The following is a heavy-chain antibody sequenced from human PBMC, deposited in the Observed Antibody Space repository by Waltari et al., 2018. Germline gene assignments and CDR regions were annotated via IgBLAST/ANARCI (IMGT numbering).Heavy chain of an antibody. J-gene: IGHJ4*02. Sequence: EVQLVESGGGLVKPGGSLRLSCAAPGSPFSRYSMNWVRQAPGKGLEWVSSISSSSSYIYYADSVKGRFTISRDNAKNSLYLQMNSLRAEDTAVYYCARDGSVRFLEWLADPIDYWGQGTLVTVSS. CDR3: ARDGSVRFLEWLADPIDY. V-gene: IGHV3-21*01. CDR1: GSPFSRYS. D-gene: IGHD3-3*01. CDR2: ISSSSSYI.